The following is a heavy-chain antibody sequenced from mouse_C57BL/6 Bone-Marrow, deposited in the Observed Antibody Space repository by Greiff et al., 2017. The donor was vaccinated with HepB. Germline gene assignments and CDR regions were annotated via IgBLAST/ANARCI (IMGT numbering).Heavy chain of an antibody. J-gene: IGHJ3*01. V-gene: IGHV1-19*01. CDR3: ARSSRFAY. CDR1: GYTFTDYY. Sequence: VQLKESGPVLVKPGASVKMSCKASGYTFTDYYMNWVKQSHGKSLEWIGVINPYNGGTSYNQKFKGKATLTVDKSSSTAYMELNSLTSEDSAVYYCARSSRFAYWGQGTLVTVSA. CDR2: INPYNGGT.